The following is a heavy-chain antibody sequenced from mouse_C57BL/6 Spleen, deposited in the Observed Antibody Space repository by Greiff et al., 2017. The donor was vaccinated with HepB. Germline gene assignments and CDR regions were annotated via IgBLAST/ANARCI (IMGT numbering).Heavy chain of an antibody. V-gene: IGHV7-3*01. CDR3: ARSTVVATRDAMDY. J-gene: IGHJ4*01. CDR2: IRNKANGYTT. D-gene: IGHD1-1*01. CDR1: GFTFTDYY. Sequence: EVQLVESGGGLVQPGGSLSLSCAASGFTFTDYYMSWVRQPPGKALEWLGFIRNKANGYTTEYSASVKGRFTISRDNSQSILYLQMNALRAEDSATYYCARSTVVATRDAMDYWGQGTSVTVSS.